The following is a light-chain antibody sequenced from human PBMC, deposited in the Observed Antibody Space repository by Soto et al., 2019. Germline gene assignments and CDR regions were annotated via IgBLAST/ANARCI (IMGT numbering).Light chain of an antibody. CDR3: RQSXSTRT. V-gene: IGKV1-39*01. CDR2: AAS. CDR1: QSISSY. J-gene: IGKJ1*01. Sequence: DIQMTQSPSSLSASVGDRVTITCRASQSISSYLDWYQQKPGKAPKLLNYAASSLQSGVPSRFSGSGSGKYFTLTISSLQPEDFANYYSRQSXSTRTFGQGTKV.